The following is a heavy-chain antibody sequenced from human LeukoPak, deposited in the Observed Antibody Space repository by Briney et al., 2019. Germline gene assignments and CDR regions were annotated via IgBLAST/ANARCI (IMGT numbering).Heavy chain of an antibody. J-gene: IGHJ4*02. CDR3: ARDLTSYYYDNNGAFDF. D-gene: IGHD3-22*01. Sequence: SVKVSCKASGGTFSSYAINWVRQAPGQGLEWMGRIIPIPDTPNYAQKFQGRVTITADKSTSTAYMELSSLRSEDTAVYYCARDLTSYYYDNNGAFDFWGQGTLVTVSS. CDR1: GGTFSSYA. V-gene: IGHV1-69*04. CDR2: IIPIPDTP.